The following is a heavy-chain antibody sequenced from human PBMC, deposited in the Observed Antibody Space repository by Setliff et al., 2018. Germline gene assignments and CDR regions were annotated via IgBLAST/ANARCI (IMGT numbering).Heavy chain of an antibody. CDR2: IYYSGST. V-gene: IGHV4-59*01. D-gene: IGHD6-19*01. CDR1: GGSISSYY. Sequence: PSETLSLTCTVSGGSISSYYWSWIRQPPGKGLEWIGYIYYSGSTNYNPSLKSRVTISVDTSKNQFSLKLSSVTAADTAVYYCARGWGSGWSKEGAFDIWGQGTMVTVSS. CDR3: ARGWGSGWSKEGAFDI. J-gene: IGHJ3*02.